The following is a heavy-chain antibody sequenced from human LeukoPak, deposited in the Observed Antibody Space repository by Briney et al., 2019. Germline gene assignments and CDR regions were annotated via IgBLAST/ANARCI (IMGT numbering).Heavy chain of an antibody. D-gene: IGHD3-22*01. Sequence: AASVKVSCEASGYTFTNFAINWVRQAPGQELEWMGWINTNTGNPTYAQGFTGRIVFSLDTSVSTAYLQISSLKAEDSAVYYCAKNGLGAVVKTDWGQGTLVTVSS. V-gene: IGHV7-4-1*02. CDR2: INTNTGNP. J-gene: IGHJ4*02. CDR3: AKNGLGAVVKTD. CDR1: GYTFTNFA.